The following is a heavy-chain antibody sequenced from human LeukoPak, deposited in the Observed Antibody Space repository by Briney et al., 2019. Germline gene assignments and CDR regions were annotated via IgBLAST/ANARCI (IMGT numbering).Heavy chain of an antibody. Sequence: GGSLRLSCAASGFTFSSYAMHWVRQAPGKGLEWVAVISYDGSNKYYADSVKGRFTISRDNSKNTLYLQMNSLRAEDTAVYYCAKNDYGGNPVAIDYWGQGALVTVSS. D-gene: IGHD4-23*01. CDR1: GFTFSSYA. CDR3: AKNDYGGNPVAIDY. V-gene: IGHV3-30-3*02. J-gene: IGHJ4*02. CDR2: ISYDGSNK.